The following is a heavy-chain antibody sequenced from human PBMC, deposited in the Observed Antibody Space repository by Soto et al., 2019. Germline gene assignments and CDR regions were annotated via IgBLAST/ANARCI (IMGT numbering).Heavy chain of an antibody. V-gene: IGHV1-3*01. CDR1: GYTFASYA. CDR2: ISPGNGNT. Sequence: QVRLVQSGAEVKKPGASVNVSCNPSGYTFASYAIHWVRQAPGQGLEWMGWISPGNGNTKYSQKFQGRVTITRDTSASTAYMELSSLRSEDTAVYYCARTMSSSYGNYISDWGQGTLVTVSS. D-gene: IGHD6-6*01. CDR3: ARTMSSSYGNYISD. J-gene: IGHJ4*02.